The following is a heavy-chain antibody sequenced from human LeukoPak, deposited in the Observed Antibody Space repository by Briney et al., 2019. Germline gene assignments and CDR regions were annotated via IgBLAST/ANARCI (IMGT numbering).Heavy chain of an antibody. J-gene: IGHJ6*04. V-gene: IGHV1-18*01. CDR2: ISAYNGNI. CDR1: GYTFTSYG. D-gene: IGHD1-26*01. Sequence: GASVKVSCKASGYTFTSYGISWVRQAPGQGLEWMGWISAYNGNINYAQKLQGRVTMTTDTSTSTAYMELRSLRSDDTAVYYCARKASGRGYYYVMDVGGKGTGDTVFS. CDR3: ARKASGRGYYYVMDV.